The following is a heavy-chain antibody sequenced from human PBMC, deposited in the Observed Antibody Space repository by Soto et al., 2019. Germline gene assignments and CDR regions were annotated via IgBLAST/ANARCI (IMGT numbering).Heavy chain of an antibody. J-gene: IGHJ5*02. V-gene: IGHV4-31*03. CDR3: ARGYCSSTSCYEWHWFDP. CDR1: GGSISSGGYY. CDR2: IYYSGST. Sequence: SETLSLTCTVSGGSISSGGYYWSWIRQHPGKGLEWIGYIYYSGSTYYNPYLQSRVTISVDTSMNQFSLKLSSVTAADTAVYYWARGYCSSTSCYEWHWFDPWGQRTLVTVSS. D-gene: IGHD2-2*01.